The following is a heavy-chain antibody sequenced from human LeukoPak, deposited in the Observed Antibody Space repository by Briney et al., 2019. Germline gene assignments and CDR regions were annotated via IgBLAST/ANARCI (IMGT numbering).Heavy chain of an antibody. CDR3: ARAVLRFSYYMDV. J-gene: IGHJ6*03. Sequence: PSETLSLTCTVSGGSISSYYWSWIRQPPGKGLEWIGYIYYSGSTNYNPSLKSRVTISVDTSKNQFSLKLSSVTAADTAVYYCARAVLRFSYYMDVWGKGTTVTVSS. V-gene: IGHV4-59*01. D-gene: IGHD3-3*01. CDR1: GGSISSYY. CDR2: IYYSGST.